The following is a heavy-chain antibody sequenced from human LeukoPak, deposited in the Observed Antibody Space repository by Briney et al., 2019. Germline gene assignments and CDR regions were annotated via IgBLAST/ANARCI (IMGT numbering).Heavy chain of an antibody. D-gene: IGHD1-26*01. J-gene: IGHJ4*02. V-gene: IGHV3-64*01. CDR3: ARDGEPSGSYIGYYFDY. CDR1: GFPFRSYA. Sequence: GGSLRLSCAASGFPFRSYAMHWVRQAPGKGLEYVSAISSNGGSTYYANSVKGRFTISRDNSKNTLYLQMGSLRAEDMAVYYCARDGEPSGSYIGYYFDYWGQGTLVTVSS. CDR2: ISSNGGST.